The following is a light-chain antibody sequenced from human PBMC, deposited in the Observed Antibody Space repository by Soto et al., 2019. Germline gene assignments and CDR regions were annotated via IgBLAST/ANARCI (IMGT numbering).Light chain of an antibody. V-gene: IGKV1-5*01. CDR1: QSISLW. J-gene: IGKJ1*01. CDR2: DVS. Sequence: QMTQSPSTLSAFVGDRVTITCRASQSISLWLAWYQQKPGKAPRLLIYDVSTLESGVPSRFSGSGSGTEFSLTIKSLEPDDFATYYCQQYNSYSWTFGQGTKVDIK. CDR3: QQYNSYSWT.